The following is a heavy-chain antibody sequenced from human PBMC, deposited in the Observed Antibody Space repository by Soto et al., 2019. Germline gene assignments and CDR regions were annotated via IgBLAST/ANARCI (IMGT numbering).Heavy chain of an antibody. CDR3: ARGARMSMVRGVTDYYGMDV. D-gene: IGHD3-10*01. Sequence: QMQLVESGGGVVQPGRSLRLSCAASGFTFSSYGMHWVRQAPGKGLEWVAVIWYDGSNKYYADSVKGRFTISRDNSKNTLYLQMNSLRAEDTAVYYCARGARMSMVRGVTDYYGMDVWGQGTTVTVSS. CDR2: IWYDGSNK. CDR1: GFTFSSYG. V-gene: IGHV3-33*01. J-gene: IGHJ6*02.